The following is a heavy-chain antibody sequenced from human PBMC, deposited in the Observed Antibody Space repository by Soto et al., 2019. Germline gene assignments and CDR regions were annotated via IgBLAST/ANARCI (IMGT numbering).Heavy chain of an antibody. CDR1: GVSISSNNYY. CDR3: ARHPGYTVPTVYATHYFDY. CDR2: IYYSGDT. Sequence: QLQLQESGPGLVKPSETLSLTCSVSGVSISSNNYYCGWIRKPPGKGLEWIGSIYYSGDTYYYPSLESRVTMSVDTSKSQFSLKLSSVTAADTAVYYCARHPGYTVPTVYATHYFDYWGQGIVVTVSS. D-gene: IGHD2-8*01. V-gene: IGHV4-39*01. J-gene: IGHJ4*02.